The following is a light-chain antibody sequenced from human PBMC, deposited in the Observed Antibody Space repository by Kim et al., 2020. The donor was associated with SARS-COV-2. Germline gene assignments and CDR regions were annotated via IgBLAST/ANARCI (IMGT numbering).Light chain of an antibody. J-gene: IGKJ1*01. CDR3: QQYGSSPWT. Sequence: EIVLTQSPATLSLSPGEGATLSCEASQSVSSSYLAWYQQKPALAPRLLIYDISNRATGIPDRFSGSGSGTDFTLTISRLEPEDFAVYYCQQYGSSPWTFGQGTKVDIK. CDR2: DIS. CDR1: QSVSSSY. V-gene: IGKV3D-20*01.